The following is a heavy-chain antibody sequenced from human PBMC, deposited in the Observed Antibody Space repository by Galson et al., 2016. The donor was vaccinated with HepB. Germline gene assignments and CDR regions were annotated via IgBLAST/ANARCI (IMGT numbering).Heavy chain of an antibody. V-gene: IGHV3-11*01. CDR1: GFGFSDYF. D-gene: IGHD3-22*01. CDR3: AREVLFSSGYYGVFDL. Sequence: SLRLSCAASGFGFSDYFMSWIRQVPGKGLEWVSFISDSGSSRLYADSVKGRLTISRDTAKNSVYLQMNGLRVEDTAVYYCAREVLFSSGYYGVFDLWGQGTMVTVSP. CDR2: ISDSGSSR. J-gene: IGHJ3*01.